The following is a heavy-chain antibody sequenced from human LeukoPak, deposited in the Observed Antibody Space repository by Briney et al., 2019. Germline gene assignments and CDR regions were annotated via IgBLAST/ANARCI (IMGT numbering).Heavy chain of an antibody. CDR2: ISSSGSTI. J-gene: IGHJ3*02. D-gene: IGHD2-21*02. CDR1: GFTFRDYY. V-gene: IGHV3-11*01. CDR3: ARDCGGDYFSLAAFDI. Sequence: GVSLRLSCAASGFTFRDYYMRWMRQAPGKGLEGVSCISSSGSTIYYADSVKGRFTTSRDNTKNSLCLQMNRLRAADTALYFCARDCGGDYFSLAAFDIWGQGTMVTVSS.